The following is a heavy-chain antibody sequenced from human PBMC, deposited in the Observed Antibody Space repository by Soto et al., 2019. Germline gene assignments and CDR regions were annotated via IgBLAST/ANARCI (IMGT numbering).Heavy chain of an antibody. D-gene: IGHD3-10*01. CDR1: GGSFSGYY. V-gene: IGHV4-34*01. CDR3: ARGLLSMVLGVIQPGKYYYYGMDV. Sequence: PSETLSLTCAVYGGSFSGYYWSWIRQPPGKRLERIGEINHSGSTNYNPSLKCRVTISVDTSKNHFSLKLSSVTAADTAVYYCARGLLSMVLGVIQPGKYYYYGMDVWSQGTTVTVSS. CDR2: INHSGST. J-gene: IGHJ6*02.